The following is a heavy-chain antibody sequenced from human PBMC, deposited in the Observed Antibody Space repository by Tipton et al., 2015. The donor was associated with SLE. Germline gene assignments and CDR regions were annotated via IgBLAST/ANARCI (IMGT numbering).Heavy chain of an antibody. CDR2: INHSGST. V-gene: IGHV4-34*01. J-gene: IGHJ4*02. CDR1: GGSFSGYY. CDR3: ARGGDSSGWSFDY. Sequence: TLSLTCAVYGGSFSGYYWSWIRQSPGKGLEWIGEINHSGSTNYNPSLKSRVTISVDTSKNQFSLKLSSVTAADTAVYYCARGGDSSGWSFDYWGQGTLVTVSS. D-gene: IGHD6-19*01.